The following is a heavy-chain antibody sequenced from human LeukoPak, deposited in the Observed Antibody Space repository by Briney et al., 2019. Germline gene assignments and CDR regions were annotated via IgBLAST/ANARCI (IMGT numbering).Heavy chain of an antibody. CDR2: INSDGSST. Sequence: GGSLRLSCAASGFTFSSYWMHWVRQAPGKGLVWVSRINSDGSSTSYADSVKGRFTISRDNAKNTLYLQMNSLRAEDTAVYYCARDVPPPYYYDSSGYYPDNWGQGTLVTVSS. CDR3: ARDVPPPYYYDSSGYYPDN. V-gene: IGHV3-74*01. D-gene: IGHD3-22*01. CDR1: GFTFSSYW. J-gene: IGHJ4*02.